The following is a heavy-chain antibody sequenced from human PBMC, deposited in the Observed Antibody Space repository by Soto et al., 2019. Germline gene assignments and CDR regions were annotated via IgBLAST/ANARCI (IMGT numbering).Heavy chain of an antibody. CDR2: IYYSGST. V-gene: IGHV4-31*03. CDR3: ARDLRSGGGYYDSSGYYYPGVRDYYYGMDV. J-gene: IGHJ6*02. D-gene: IGHD3-22*01. Sequence: QVQLQESGPGLVKPSQTLSLTCTVSGGSISSGGYYWSWIRQHPGKGLEWIGYIYYSGSTYYNPSLKSRVTISVDTSKNQFSLKLSSVTAADTAVYYCARDLRSGGGYYDSSGYYYPGVRDYYYGMDVWGQGTTVTVSS. CDR1: GGSISSGGYY.